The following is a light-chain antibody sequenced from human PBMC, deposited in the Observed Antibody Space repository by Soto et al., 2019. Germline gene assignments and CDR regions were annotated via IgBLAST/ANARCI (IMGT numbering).Light chain of an antibody. Sequence: DFQMTQSPSSLSASLGDRVAITCPASQSINNWLACYQQRPGKAPKSMIYATSNLQSGVPSRFSGSGSGTDFTLTIDSLQPEDYATYFCQQYNNFPPTFGGGTKV. CDR3: QQYNNFPPT. CDR2: ATS. V-gene: IGKV1D-16*01. CDR1: QSINNW. J-gene: IGKJ4*01.